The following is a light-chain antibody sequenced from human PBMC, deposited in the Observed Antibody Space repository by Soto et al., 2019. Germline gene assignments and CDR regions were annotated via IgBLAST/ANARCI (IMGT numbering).Light chain of an antibody. V-gene: IGKV2-28*01. CDR2: LGS. Sequence: DIVMTQSPLSLPVTPGEPASISCRSSQSLLHSNGYNYLDWYRQKPGQSPQLLIYLGSNRASGVPDRFSGSGAGTDFTLKISRVEAEDVGVYYCMQALQTPSTFGRGTRLEIK. CDR1: QSLLHSNGYNY. CDR3: MQALQTPST. J-gene: IGKJ5*01.